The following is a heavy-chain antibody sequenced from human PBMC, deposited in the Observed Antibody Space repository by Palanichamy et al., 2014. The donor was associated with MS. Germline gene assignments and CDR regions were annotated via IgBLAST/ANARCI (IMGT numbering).Heavy chain of an antibody. D-gene: IGHD2-2*01. CDR2: LSGSGGNT. J-gene: IGHJ6*02. CDR1: GFTFNSYA. CDR3: AKTEVVPAAQEGEYYYYGMDV. Sequence: EVHLLEVWGRTWYSLGGPVRLSCAASGFTFNSYAMTWVRQAPGKGLEWVSALSGSGGNTYYADSVKGRFTISRDNSKNTLYLQMNSLRAADTAIYYCAKTEVVPAAQEGEYYYYGMDVWGQGTTVTVSS. V-gene: IGHV3-23*01.